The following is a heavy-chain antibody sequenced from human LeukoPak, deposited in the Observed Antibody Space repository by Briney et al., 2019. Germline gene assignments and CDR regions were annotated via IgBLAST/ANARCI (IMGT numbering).Heavy chain of an antibody. Sequence: GGSLRLSCAASGFTFSSYEMNWVRQAPGKGLEWVSGINWNGGSTGYADSVKGRFTISRDNAKNSLYLQMNSLRAEDTALYYCARVHCSSTSCYEGWFDPWGQGTLVTVSS. CDR2: INWNGGST. D-gene: IGHD2-2*01. CDR1: GFTFSSYE. CDR3: ARVHCSSTSCYEGWFDP. V-gene: IGHV3-20*04. J-gene: IGHJ5*02.